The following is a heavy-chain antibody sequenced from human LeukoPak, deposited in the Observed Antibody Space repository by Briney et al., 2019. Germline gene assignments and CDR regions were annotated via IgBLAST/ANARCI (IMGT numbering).Heavy chain of an antibody. D-gene: IGHD3-3*01. CDR1: GFTFSSYS. J-gene: IGHJ4*02. V-gene: IGHV3-48*01. CDR3: ARDAYYDFWSGYPRYFDY. CDR2: ISSRSSTI. Sequence: GGSLRLSCAASGFTFSSYSMNWVRQAPGKGLEWVSYISSRSSTIYYADSVKGRFTISRDNAKNSLYLQMNSLRAEDTAVYYCARDAYYDFWSGYPRYFDYWGQGTLVTVSS.